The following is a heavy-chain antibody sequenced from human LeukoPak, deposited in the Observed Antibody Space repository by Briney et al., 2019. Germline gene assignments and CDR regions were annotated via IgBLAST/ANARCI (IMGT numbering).Heavy chain of an antibody. CDR2: ISSSSSYI. J-gene: IGHJ4*02. CDR1: GFTFSSYS. Sequence: GGPLRLSCAASGFTFSSYSMNWVRQAPGKGLEWVSSISSSSSYIYYADSVKGRFTISRDNAKNSLYLQMNSLRAEDTAVYYCARGPGVTPDYWGQGTLVTVSS. CDR3: ARGPGVTPDY. V-gene: IGHV3-21*01. D-gene: IGHD5-18*01.